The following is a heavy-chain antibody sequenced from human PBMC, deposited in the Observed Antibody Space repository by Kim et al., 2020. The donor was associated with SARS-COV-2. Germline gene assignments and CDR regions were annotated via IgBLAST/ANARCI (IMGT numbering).Heavy chain of an antibody. V-gene: IGHV3-21*01. CDR1: GFTFSSYS. J-gene: IGHJ4*02. CDR2: ISSSSSYI. CDR3: ARDPGAAAGTRDDY. D-gene: IGHD6-13*01. Sequence: GGSLRLSCAASGFTFSSYSMNWVRQAPGKGLEWVSSISSSSSYIYYADSVKGRFTISRDNAKNSLYLQMNSLRAEDTAVYYCARDPGAAAGTRDDYWGQGTLVTVSS.